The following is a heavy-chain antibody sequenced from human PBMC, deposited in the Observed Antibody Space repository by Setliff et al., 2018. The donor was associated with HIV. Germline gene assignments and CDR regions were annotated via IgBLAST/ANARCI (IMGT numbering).Heavy chain of an antibody. CDR1: GYRFASYW. CDR3: ARLPTGDHHFDF. V-gene: IGHV5-51*01. D-gene: IGHD7-27*01. J-gene: IGHJ4*02. CDR2: IYPGDSAT. Sequence: RGESLKISCKGSGYRFASYWIGWVRQMPGKGLEWMGIIYPGDSATRYSPSFQGQVTISADKSISTAYLHWSSLKASDTAMYFCARLPTGDHHFDFWGEGTLVTVPQ.